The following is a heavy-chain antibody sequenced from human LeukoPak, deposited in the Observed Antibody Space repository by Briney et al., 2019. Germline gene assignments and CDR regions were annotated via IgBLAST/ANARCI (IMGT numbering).Heavy chain of an antibody. V-gene: IGHV1-2*02. CDR3: ATVYSSGWYWDY. CDR2: INPNNGDT. D-gene: IGHD6-19*01. CDR1: GYTFTGYY. J-gene: IGHJ4*02. Sequence: ASVKVSCKTSGYTFTGYYMHWVRQAPGQGLEWMGWINPNNGDTNYAQKFQGRVSMTRDTSISTAYMELSRLRSDDTAMYYCATVYSSGWYWDYWGQGTLVTVSS.